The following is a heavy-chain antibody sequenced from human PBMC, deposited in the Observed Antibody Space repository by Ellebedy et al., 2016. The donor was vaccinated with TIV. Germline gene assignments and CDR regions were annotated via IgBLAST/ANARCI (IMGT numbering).Heavy chain of an antibody. CDR3: AITGGAFDI. Sequence: GGSLRLSCKASGYSFTSYWIGWVRQMPGKGREWMGIIYPGDSDTRYSPSFQGQVTISADTSISTAYLQWSSLKASDTAMYYCAITGGAFDIWGQGTMVTVSS. J-gene: IGHJ3*02. CDR1: GYSFTSYW. V-gene: IGHV5-51*01. CDR2: IYPGDSDT. D-gene: IGHD7-27*01.